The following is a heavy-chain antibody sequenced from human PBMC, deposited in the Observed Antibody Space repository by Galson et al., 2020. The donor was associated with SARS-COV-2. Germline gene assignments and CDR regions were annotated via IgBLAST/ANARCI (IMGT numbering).Heavy chain of an antibody. CDR2: ISYDGSNK. CDR1: GFTFSSYA. D-gene: IGHD3-3*01. J-gene: IGHJ6*03. Sequence: QLGESLKIPCAAPGFTFSSYAMHWVRQAPGKGLEWVAAISYDGSNKYYADSVKGRFPISRDNSKNTLYLQMNSLRAEDTAVYYCARVAAGYDFWSGYYPPAYYYVYYMDVWGKGTTVTVSS. CDR3: ARVAAGYDFWSGYYPPAYYYVYYMDV. V-gene: IGHV3-30*04.